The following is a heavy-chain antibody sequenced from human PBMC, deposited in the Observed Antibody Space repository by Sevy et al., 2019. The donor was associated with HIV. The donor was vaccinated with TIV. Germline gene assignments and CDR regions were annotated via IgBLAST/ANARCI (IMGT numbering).Heavy chain of an antibody. CDR1: GFTFSSYW. CDR3: TRSPIPSDYYFDY. Sequence: GGFLRLSCAASGFTFSSYWMTWVRQAPGKGLEWVANIKQDGSEKYYVDSVKGRFTISRDNAKNSLYLQMNSLRAEDTALYFCTRSPIPSDYYFDYWGQGTLVTVSS. J-gene: IGHJ4*02. D-gene: IGHD3-3*01. V-gene: IGHV3-7*01. CDR2: IKQDGSEK.